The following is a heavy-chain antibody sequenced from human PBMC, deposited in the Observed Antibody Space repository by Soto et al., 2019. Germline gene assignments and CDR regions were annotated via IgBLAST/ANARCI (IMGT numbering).Heavy chain of an antibody. V-gene: IGHV4-59*08. CDR3: ARRYGGGFDY. J-gene: IGHJ4*02. Sequence: QVQLLESGPGLVKPSETLSLTCTVSGGSISSYYWSWIRQPPGKGLEWIGYIYSSGSTNYNPSLKSRGTRSVDTSKYQFSLKLSSVPAADTAVYYCARRYGGGFDYWGQGTLVTVSS. D-gene: IGHD3-10*01. CDR1: GGSISSYY. CDR2: IYSSGST.